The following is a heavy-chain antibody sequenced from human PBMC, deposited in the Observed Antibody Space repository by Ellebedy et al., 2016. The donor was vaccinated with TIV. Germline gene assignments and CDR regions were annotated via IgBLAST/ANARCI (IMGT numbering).Heavy chain of an antibody. CDR1: GFTFSDHY. V-gene: IGHV3-72*01. Sequence: GESLKISCAASGFTFSDHYMDWVRQAPGKGLEWVGSIRSEAYGGTTEYAPSVKGRFIISRDDSKNSLHLQMNSLKNEDTAVYYCAREVRRECFDPWGQGTLVTVSS. CDR3: AREVRRECFDP. D-gene: IGHD3-10*01. CDR2: IRSEAYGGTT. J-gene: IGHJ5*02.